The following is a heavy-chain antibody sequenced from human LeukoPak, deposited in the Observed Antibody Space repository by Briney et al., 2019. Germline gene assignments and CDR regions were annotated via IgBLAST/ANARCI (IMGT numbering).Heavy chain of an antibody. D-gene: IGHD2-21*02. Sequence: GGSLRLSCATSGFSFSSYAMSWVRQAPGKGPEWVSAISGSGANTYYADSVKGRFTISRDNSKNTLYLQMNSLRAEDTAFYYCAKEAGDWPHNWFDPWGQGTLVTVSS. CDR2: ISGSGANT. J-gene: IGHJ5*02. V-gene: IGHV3-23*01. CDR3: AKEAGDWPHNWFDP. CDR1: GFSFSSYA.